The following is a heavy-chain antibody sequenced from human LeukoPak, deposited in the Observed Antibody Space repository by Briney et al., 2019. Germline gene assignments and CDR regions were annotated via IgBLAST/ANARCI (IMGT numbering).Heavy chain of an antibody. CDR3: ARDLYSSSWYDSYWFDP. D-gene: IGHD6-13*01. Sequence: GASVTVSCKASGYTFTSYGISWVRQAPGQGLEWMGWISAYHGNTNYAQKLQGRVTMTTDTSTSTAYMELRSLRSDDTAVYYCARDLYSSSWYDSYWFDPWGQGTLVTVSS. CDR2: ISAYHGNT. CDR1: GYTFTSYG. J-gene: IGHJ5*02. V-gene: IGHV1-18*01.